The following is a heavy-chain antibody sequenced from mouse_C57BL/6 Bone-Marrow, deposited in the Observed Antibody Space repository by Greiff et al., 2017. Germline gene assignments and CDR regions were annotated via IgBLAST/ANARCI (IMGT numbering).Heavy chain of an antibody. CDR2: IDPETGGT. J-gene: IGHJ4*01. CDR1: GYTFTDYE. CDR3: TRPYYDYDRGYYAMDD. D-gene: IGHD2-4*01. Sequence: QVQLKESGAELVRPGASVTLSCKASGYTFTDYEMHWVKQTPVHGLEWIGAIDPETGGTAYNQKFKGKAILTADKSSSTAYMELRSLTSEDSAVYYCTRPYYDYDRGYYAMDDWGQGTSGTVSS. V-gene: IGHV1-15*01.